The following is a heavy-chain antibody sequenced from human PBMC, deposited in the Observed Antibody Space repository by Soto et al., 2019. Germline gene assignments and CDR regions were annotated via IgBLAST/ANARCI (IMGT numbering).Heavy chain of an antibody. CDR1: GGTFDTYA. V-gene: IGHV1-69*01. J-gene: IGHJ4*02. CDR3: ARDRDFGNYFDSAY. CDR2: IIPMFGTP. D-gene: IGHD1-26*01. Sequence: QVQLVQSGAEVRRPGSSVKVSCKASGGTFDTYAVSWVRQAPGQGLEWMGGIIPMFGTPYYGQRLQGRVTISADESTGTAYMELSSLRSEYTAVYYCARDRDFGNYFDSAYWGQGTLVTVSS.